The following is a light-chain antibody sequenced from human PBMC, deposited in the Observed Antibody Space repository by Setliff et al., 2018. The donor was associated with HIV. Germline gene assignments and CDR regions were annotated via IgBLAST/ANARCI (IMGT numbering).Light chain of an antibody. CDR3: CSYTSSDTVV. Sequence: QCALAQPASVSGSPGQSITISCSGTTSDIGAYSFVSWYQQHPGKAPKLMIYEVSNRPSGVSNRLSGSKSGSTASLTISGLQAEDEGDYYCCSYTSSDTVVFGTGTKVTVL. V-gene: IGLV2-14*01. CDR1: TSDIGAYSF. CDR2: EVS. J-gene: IGLJ1*01.